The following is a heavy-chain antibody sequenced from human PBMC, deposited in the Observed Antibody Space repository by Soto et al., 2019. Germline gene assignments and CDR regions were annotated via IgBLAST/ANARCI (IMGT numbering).Heavy chain of an antibody. Sequence: SETLSLTCAVYGGSFSGYYWSWIRQPPGKGLEWIGEINHSGSTNYNPSLKSRVTISVDTSKNQFSLKLSSVTAADTAVYYCAEGYYGSGNDAFDIWGQGTMVTVS. CDR2: INHSGST. CDR3: AEGYYGSGNDAFDI. V-gene: IGHV4-34*01. J-gene: IGHJ3*02. D-gene: IGHD3-10*01. CDR1: GGSFSGYY.